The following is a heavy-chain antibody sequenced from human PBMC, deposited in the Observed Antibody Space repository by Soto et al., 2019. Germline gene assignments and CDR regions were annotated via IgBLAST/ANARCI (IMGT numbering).Heavy chain of an antibody. V-gene: IGHV3-33*01. CDR1: GFTFSSYG. D-gene: IGHD3-22*01. J-gene: IGHJ4*02. CDR3: ARDLRYYYDTSGYFQDY. Sequence: QVQLVESGGGVVQPGRSLRLSCAASGFTFSSYGMHWVRQAPGKGLEWVAVIWYDGINKYYADSVKGRFTISRDNSKNTLYLQMTSLRADDTAVYYCARDLRYYYDTSGYFQDYWGQGTLVTVSS. CDR2: IWYDGINK.